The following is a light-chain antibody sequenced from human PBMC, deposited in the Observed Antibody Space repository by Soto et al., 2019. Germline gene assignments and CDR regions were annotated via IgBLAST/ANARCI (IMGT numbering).Light chain of an antibody. J-gene: IGKJ1*01. CDR1: QSVCSN. CDR3: QQYNNWPRGT. CDR2: GAS. Sequence: EIVMTQSPATLSVSPGERATLSCRASQSVCSNLAWYQQKPGQAPRLLIYGASTRATGIPARFSGSGSGTEFTLTISSLQSEDFEVYYCQQYNNWPRGTFRQGTKVEIK. V-gene: IGKV3-15*01.